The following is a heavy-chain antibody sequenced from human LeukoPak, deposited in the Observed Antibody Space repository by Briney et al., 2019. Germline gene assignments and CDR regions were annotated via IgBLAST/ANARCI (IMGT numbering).Heavy chain of an antibody. CDR3: AKDEDVVVPAAMGS. Sequence: GGSLRLSCLTSGFTLSTNAMSWVRQAPGKGLEWISGISGSGASTYYADSVKGRFTISRDDSRNTLYLQMNSLRAEDTAVYYCAKDEDVVVPAAMGSWGQGTLVTVSS. CDR1: GFTLSTNA. D-gene: IGHD2-2*01. J-gene: IGHJ4*02. CDR2: ISGSGAST. V-gene: IGHV3-23*01.